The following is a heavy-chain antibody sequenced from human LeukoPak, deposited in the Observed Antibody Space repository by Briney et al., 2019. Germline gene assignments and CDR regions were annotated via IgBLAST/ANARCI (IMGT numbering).Heavy chain of an antibody. CDR1: GFTFSSYE. V-gene: IGHV3-48*03. D-gene: IGHD6-19*01. CDR3: ARLSSGWYLDY. J-gene: IGHJ4*02. CDR2: ISSSGSTI. Sequence: GGSLRLSCAASGFTFSSYEMNWVRQAPGKGLEWVSYISSSGSTIYYADSVKGRFTISRGNAKNSLYLQMNSLRAEDTAVYYCARLSSGWYLDYWGQGTLVTVSS.